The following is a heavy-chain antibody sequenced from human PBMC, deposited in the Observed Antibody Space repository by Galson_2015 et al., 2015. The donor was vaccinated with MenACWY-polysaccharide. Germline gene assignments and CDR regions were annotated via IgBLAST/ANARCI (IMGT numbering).Heavy chain of an antibody. CDR2: IKQDGSEK. CDR3: ARRHCSGGSCSAGDQ. V-gene: IGHV3-7*01. D-gene: IGHD2-15*01. Sequence: SLRLSCAASGFTFSSYWMSWVRQAPGKVLEWVANIKQDGSEKYYVDSVKGRFTISRDNAKNSLYLQMNSLRAEDTAVYYCARRHCSGGSCSAGDQWGRGTLVTVSS. CDR1: GFTFSSYW. J-gene: IGHJ5*02.